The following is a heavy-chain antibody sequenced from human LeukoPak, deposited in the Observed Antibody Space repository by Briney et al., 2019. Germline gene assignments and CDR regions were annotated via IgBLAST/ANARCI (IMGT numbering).Heavy chain of an antibody. J-gene: IGHJ4*02. V-gene: IGHV3-23*01. CDR2: IGSSGST. D-gene: IGHD3-10*01. CDR1: GFTFSTYD. CDR3: ANPFYGSGPRGY. Sequence: RPAGSLRLSCAASGFTFSTYDMTWVRQAPGKGLEWVSAIGSSGSTHYADSVKRRFTISRDNSKNTLYLQKNSLRAEDTAIYYCANPFYGSGPRGYWGQGTLVTVSS.